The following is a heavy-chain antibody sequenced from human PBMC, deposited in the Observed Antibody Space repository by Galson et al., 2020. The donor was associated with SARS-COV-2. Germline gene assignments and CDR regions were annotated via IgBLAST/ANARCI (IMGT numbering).Heavy chain of an antibody. CDR3: ARGGWVTSENYYYYYMDV. D-gene: IGHD5-18*01. J-gene: IGHJ6*03. CDR2: IIPIFGTA. V-gene: IGHV1-69*13. CDR1: GGTFSSYA. Sequence: SVKVSCKTSGGTFSSYAINWVRQAPGQGLEWMGGIIPIFGTANYAQKFQGRVTITADESTSTAYMELSSLRSEDTAVYYCARGGWVTSENYYYYYMDVWGTGTTVTVSS.